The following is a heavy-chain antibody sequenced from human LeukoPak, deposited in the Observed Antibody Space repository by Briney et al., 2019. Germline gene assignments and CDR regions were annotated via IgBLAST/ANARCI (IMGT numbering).Heavy chain of an antibody. CDR1: GFTVSSNY. V-gene: IGHV3-21*01. CDR2: ISSSSSYI. J-gene: IGHJ4*02. Sequence: GGSLRLSCAASGFTVSSNYMSWVRQAPGKGLEWVSSISSSSSYIYYADSVKGRFTISRDNAKNSLYLQMNSLRAEDTAVYYCAELGITMIGGVWGQGTLVTVSS. CDR3: AELGITMIGGV. D-gene: IGHD3-10*02.